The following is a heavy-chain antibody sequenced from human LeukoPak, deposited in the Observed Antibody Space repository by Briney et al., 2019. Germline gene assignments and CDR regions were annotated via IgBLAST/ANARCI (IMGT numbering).Heavy chain of an antibody. CDR2: ISYDGSTD. Sequence: GGSLRLSCAASGFAFRNYGMHWVRQAPGKGLEWVALISYDGSTDYYSDSVKGRFTISRDSPKNTLYLEMNSLRTEDTAVYYCAKRYCTNAVCHIDYWGQGTLVTVPS. J-gene: IGHJ4*02. D-gene: IGHD2-8*01. V-gene: IGHV3-30*18. CDR3: AKRYCTNAVCHIDY. CDR1: GFAFRNYG.